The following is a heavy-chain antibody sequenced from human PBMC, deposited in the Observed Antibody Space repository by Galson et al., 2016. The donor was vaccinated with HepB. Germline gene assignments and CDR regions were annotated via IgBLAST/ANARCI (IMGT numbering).Heavy chain of an antibody. V-gene: IGHV1-69*06. Sequence: SVKVSCKAFGGSFSTYGVTWVRQAPGQGLEWMGGIIPIFGTTNYAQRFQGRVSMTEDRTTDTAHMELSRLTSEDTAVYFCAAVVTNYYDITAYDAIDIWGQGTMVTVSS. CDR1: GGSFSTYG. CDR2: IIPIFGTT. D-gene: IGHD3-22*01. CDR3: AAVVTNYYDITAYDAIDI. J-gene: IGHJ3*02.